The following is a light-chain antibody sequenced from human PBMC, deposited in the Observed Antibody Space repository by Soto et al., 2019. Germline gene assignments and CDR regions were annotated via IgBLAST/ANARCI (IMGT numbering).Light chain of an antibody. Sequence: QSVLTQPASVSGSPGQSITISCTGTSSDVGTYNYVSWYQHRPGKAPKLMIYDVSYRPSGVSNRFSGSKSANTASLTISGLQAEDGAVYYCSSYTTSNPRVFGGGTKLTVL. CDR2: DVS. CDR1: SSDVGTYNY. V-gene: IGLV2-14*01. CDR3: SSYTTSNPRV. J-gene: IGLJ3*02.